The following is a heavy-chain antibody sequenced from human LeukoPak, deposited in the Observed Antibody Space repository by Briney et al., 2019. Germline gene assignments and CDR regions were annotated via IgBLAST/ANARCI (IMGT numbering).Heavy chain of an antibody. CDR3: GGTGNSYRYFDY. D-gene: IGHD4-23*01. J-gene: IGHJ4*02. Sequence: PSETLSLTCTVSGGSISSSSYYWGWIRQPPGKGLEWIGSIYYSGSTYYNPSLKSRVTISVDTSKNQFSLKLSSVTAADTAVYYCGGTGNSYRYFDYWGQGTLVTVSS. V-gene: IGHV4-39*01. CDR1: GGSISSSSYY. CDR2: IYYSGST.